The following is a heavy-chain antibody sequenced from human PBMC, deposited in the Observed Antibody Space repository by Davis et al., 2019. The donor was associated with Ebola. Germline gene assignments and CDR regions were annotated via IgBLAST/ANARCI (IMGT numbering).Heavy chain of an antibody. Sequence: GESLKISCAASGFTFSSYSMNWVRQAPGKGLEWVSSISSSSSYIYYADSVKGRFTISRDNAKNSLYLQMNSLRAEDTAVYYCARRVGDIVVVPAAPKSYYYYYYMDVWGKGTTVTVSS. CDR1: GFTFSSYS. J-gene: IGHJ6*03. CDR3: ARRVGDIVVVPAAPKSYYYYYYMDV. V-gene: IGHV3-21*01. D-gene: IGHD2-2*01. CDR2: ISSSSSYI.